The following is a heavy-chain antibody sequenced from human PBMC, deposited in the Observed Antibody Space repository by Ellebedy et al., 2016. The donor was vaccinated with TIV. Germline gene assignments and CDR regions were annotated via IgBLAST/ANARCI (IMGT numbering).Heavy chain of an antibody. D-gene: IGHD2/OR15-2a*01. J-gene: IGHJ4*02. V-gene: IGHV3-30*14. CDR1: GFTFSSYA. CDR2: ISYDGSNK. CDR3: ASPLSLDY. Sequence: GGSLRLSXAASGFTFSSYALHWVRQAPGKGLEWVAVISYDGSNKYYADSVKGRFTISRDNSKNTLYLQMNSLRAEDTAVYYCASPLSLDYWGQGTLVTVSS.